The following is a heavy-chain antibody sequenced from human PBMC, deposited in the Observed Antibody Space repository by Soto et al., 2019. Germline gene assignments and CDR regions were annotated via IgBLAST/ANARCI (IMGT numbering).Heavy chain of an antibody. D-gene: IGHD2-2*01. V-gene: IGHV3-74*01. J-gene: IGHJ6*02. CDR2: INSDGSST. CDR3: ARVLVPAANHPPEYYYYYYGMDV. CDR1: GFTFSSYW. Sequence: GGSLRLSCAASGFTFSSYWMHWVRQAPGKGLVWVSRINSDGSSTSYADSVKGRFTISRDNAKNTLYLQMNSLRAEDTAVYYCARVLVPAANHPPEYYYYYYGMDVWGQGTTVTVSS.